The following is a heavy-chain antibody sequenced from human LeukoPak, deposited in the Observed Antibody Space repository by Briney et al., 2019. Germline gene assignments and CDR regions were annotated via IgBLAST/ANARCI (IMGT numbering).Heavy chain of an antibody. Sequence: SETLSLTCTVSSGSISSSSYYWGWIRQPPGKGLEWIGSIYYSGSTYYNPSLKSRVTISVDTSKNQFSLKLSSVTAADTAVYYCARDGSGSYHGDDAFDIWGQGTMVTVSS. V-gene: IGHV4-39*07. CDR1: SGSISSSSYY. CDR2: IYYSGST. J-gene: IGHJ3*02. CDR3: ARDGSGSYHGDDAFDI. D-gene: IGHD1-26*01.